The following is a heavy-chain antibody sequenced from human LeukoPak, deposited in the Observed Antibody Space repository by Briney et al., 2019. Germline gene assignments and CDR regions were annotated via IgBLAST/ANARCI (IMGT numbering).Heavy chain of an antibody. J-gene: IGHJ3*02. CDR3: ARPYYDSSGYYHDAFDI. V-gene: IGHV4-30-4*07. CDR1: GGSISSGAYS. D-gene: IGHD3-22*01. CDR2: IYHSGST. Sequence: NPSETLSLTCTVSGGSISSGAYSWSWIRQPPGKGLEWIGYIYHSGSTYYNPSLKSRVTMSVDTSKNQFSLKLSSVTAADTAVYYCARPYYDSSGYYHDAFDIWGQGTLTVSS.